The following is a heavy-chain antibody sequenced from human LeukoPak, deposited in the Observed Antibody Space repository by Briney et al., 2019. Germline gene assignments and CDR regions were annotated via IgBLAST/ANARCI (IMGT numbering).Heavy chain of an antibody. J-gene: IGHJ1*01. CDR2: ISGSGGST. V-gene: IGHV3-23*01. CDR3: AKDGITMVRGVMRYFQH. CDR1: GFTFSSYA. D-gene: IGHD3-10*01. Sequence: GGSLRLSCAASGFTFSSYAMSWVRQAPGKGLEWVSAISGSGGSTYYADSVKGRFTISRDNSKNTLYLQMNSLRAEDTAVYYCAKDGITMVRGVMRYFQHWGQGTLVTVSS.